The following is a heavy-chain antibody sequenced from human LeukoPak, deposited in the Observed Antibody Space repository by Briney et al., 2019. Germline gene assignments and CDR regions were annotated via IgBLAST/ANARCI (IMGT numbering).Heavy chain of an antibody. CDR3: AELGITMIGGV. CDR2: ISSSGSTI. D-gene: IGHD3-10*02. V-gene: IGHV3-11*04. CDR1: GFTVSSNY. Sequence: GGSLRLSCAASGFTVSSNYMSWVRQAPGKGLEWVSYISSSGSTIYYADSVKGRFTISRDNTKNSLYLQMNSLRAEDTAVYYCAELGITMIGGVWGKGTTVTISS. J-gene: IGHJ6*04.